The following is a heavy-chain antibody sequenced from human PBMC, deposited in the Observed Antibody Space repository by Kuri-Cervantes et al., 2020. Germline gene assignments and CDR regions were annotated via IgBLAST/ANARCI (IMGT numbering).Heavy chain of an antibody. J-gene: IGHJ4*02. CDR1: GGSISSYY. V-gene: IGHV4-39*07. D-gene: IGHD5-18*01. Sequence: GSLRLSCTASGGSISSYYWSWIRQPPGEGLEWIGSIYYSGSTYYNPSLKSRVTISVDTSKNQFSLKLSSVTAADTAVYYCARFDAVVDTAGYFDCWGQGTLVTVSS. CDR2: IYYSGST. CDR3: ARFDAVVDTAGYFDC.